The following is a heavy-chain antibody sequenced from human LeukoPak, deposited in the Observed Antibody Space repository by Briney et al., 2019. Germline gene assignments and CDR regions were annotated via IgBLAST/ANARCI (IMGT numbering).Heavy chain of an antibody. CDR2: IYSGGST. CDR3: ARVSCCGSTSCSNFDF. V-gene: IGHV3-66*02. D-gene: IGHD2-2*01. Sequence: PGGSLRLSCAASGFTVSSNYMSWVRQAPGKGLEWVSVIYSGGSTYYADSVKGRFTISRDNPKNTVYLQMNSLRAEDTGVYYCARVSCCGSTSCSNFDFWGQGTLVTVSS. J-gene: IGHJ4*02. CDR1: GFTVSSNY.